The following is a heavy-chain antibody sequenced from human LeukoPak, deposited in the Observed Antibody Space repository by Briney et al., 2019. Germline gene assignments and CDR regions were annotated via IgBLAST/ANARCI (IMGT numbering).Heavy chain of an antibody. V-gene: IGHV4-39*01. J-gene: IGHJ4*02. CDR1: GGSLSGSDYY. CDR3: ARRYCSGGSCYSSFDY. CDR2: IYSSGST. D-gene: IGHD2-15*01. Sequence: SETLSLTCTVSGGSLSGSDYYWGCIRQPPGKGLEWIGSIYSSGSTYYNPSLKSRVTISVDTSQNQFSLKMRSVTAADTAVYYCARRYCSGGSCYSSFDYWGQGTLVTVSS.